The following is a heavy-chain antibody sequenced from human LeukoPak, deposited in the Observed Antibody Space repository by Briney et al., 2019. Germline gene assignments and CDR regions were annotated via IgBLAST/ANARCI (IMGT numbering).Heavy chain of an antibody. Sequence: PSETLSLTCTVSGYSISSGYYWGWIRQPPGKGLEWIGSIYHSGSTYYNPSLKSRVTISVDTSKNQFSLKLSSVTAADTAVYYCARDAIAAAGFDYWGQGTLVTVSS. CDR2: IYHSGST. D-gene: IGHD6-13*01. J-gene: IGHJ4*02. CDR3: ARDAIAAAGFDY. CDR1: GYSISSGYY. V-gene: IGHV4-38-2*02.